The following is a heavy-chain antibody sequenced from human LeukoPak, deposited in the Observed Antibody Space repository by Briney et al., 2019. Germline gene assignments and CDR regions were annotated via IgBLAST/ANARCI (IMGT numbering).Heavy chain of an antibody. CDR2: IYYTGSA. V-gene: IGHV4-39*01. CDR3: ASQLDAFDI. CDR1: GGSVSSSSYY. Sequence: SETLFLTCTVSGGSVSSSSYYWGWIRQPPGKGLEWIGNIYYTGSADYNPSLKSRVTISIDTSKNQFSLKLNSVTAADTAVYYCASQLDAFDIWDQGTMVTVSS. J-gene: IGHJ3*02.